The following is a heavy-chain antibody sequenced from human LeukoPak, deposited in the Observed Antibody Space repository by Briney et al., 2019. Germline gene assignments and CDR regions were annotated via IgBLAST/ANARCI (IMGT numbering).Heavy chain of an antibody. V-gene: IGHV3-30-3*01. CDR3: ARGGAVAVLYYFDY. CDR2: ISYDGSNK. D-gene: IGHD6-19*01. J-gene: IGHJ4*02. Sequence: GRSLRLSCAASGFTFSSYAMHWVRQAPGKGLEWVAVISYDGSNKYYADSVKGRFTISRDNSKNTLYLQMNSLRAEDTAVHYCARGGAVAVLYYFDYWGQGTLVTVSS. CDR1: GFTFSSYA.